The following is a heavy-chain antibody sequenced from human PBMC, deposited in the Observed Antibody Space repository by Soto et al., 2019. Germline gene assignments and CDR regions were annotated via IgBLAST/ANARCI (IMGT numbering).Heavy chain of an antibody. CDR1: GFTFSSYA. CDR2: ISGSGGST. Sequence: GALRLSCAASGFTFSSYAMNWVRQAPGKGLEWVSVISGSGGSTYYADSVKGRFTISRDNSKNTLYLQMNSLRAEDTAVYYCAKRATGTYFDYWGQGTLVTVSS. J-gene: IGHJ4*02. V-gene: IGHV3-23*01. D-gene: IGHD1-1*01. CDR3: AKRATGTYFDY.